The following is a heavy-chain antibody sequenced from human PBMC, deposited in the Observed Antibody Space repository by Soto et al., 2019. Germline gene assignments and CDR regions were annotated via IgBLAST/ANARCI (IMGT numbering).Heavy chain of an antibody. CDR1: GYSFTSYW. CDR3: AKGYCSGGSCYHPKDYYYYYGMDV. Sequence: PGESLKISCKGSGYSFTSYWISWVRQMPGKGLEWMGRIDPSDSYTNYSPSFQGHVTISADKSISTAYLQWSSLKDSDTAMYYCAKGYCSGGSCYHPKDYYYYYGMDVWGQGTRVTVSS. V-gene: IGHV5-10-1*01. J-gene: IGHJ6*02. D-gene: IGHD2-15*01. CDR2: IDPSDSYT.